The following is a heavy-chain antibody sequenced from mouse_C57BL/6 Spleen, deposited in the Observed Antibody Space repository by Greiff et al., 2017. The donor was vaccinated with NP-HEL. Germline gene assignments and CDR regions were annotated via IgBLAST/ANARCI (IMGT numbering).Heavy chain of an antibody. CDR3: ARVYGSSYSYWYFDV. J-gene: IGHJ1*03. V-gene: IGHV1-50*01. D-gene: IGHD1-1*01. Sequence: QVQLQQSGPELVKPGASVKLSCKASGYTFTSYWMQWVKQRPGQGLEWIGEIDPSDSYTNYNQKFKGKATLTVDTSSSTAYMQLSSLTSEDSAVYYCARVYGSSYSYWYFDVWGTGTTVTVSS. CDR1: GYTFTSYW. CDR2: IDPSDSYT.